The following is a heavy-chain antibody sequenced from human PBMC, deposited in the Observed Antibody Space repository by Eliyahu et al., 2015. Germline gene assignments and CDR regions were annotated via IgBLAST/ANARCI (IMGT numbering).Heavy chain of an antibody. Sequence: QVQLQQWGAGXLKPSETLSLTCAVXGGSFSGYYWSWIRQPPGKGLEWIGEIXHSGSTNYNPSLKSRVTISVDTSKNQFSLKLSSVTAADTAVYYCARVNYEALDYWGQGTLVTVSS. CDR3: ARVNYEALDY. D-gene: IGHD1-7*01. CDR1: GGSFSGYY. V-gene: IGHV4-34*01. CDR2: IXHSGST. J-gene: IGHJ4*02.